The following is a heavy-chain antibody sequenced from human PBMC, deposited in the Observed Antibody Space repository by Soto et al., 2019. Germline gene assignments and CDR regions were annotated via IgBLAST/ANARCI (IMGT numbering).Heavy chain of an antibody. CDR2: IIPIFGTA. CDR3: ARDSSGVLDV. J-gene: IGHJ6*02. CDR1: GGTFSSYA. Sequence: EASVKVSCKASGGTFSSYAISWVRQAPGQGLEWMGGIIPIFGTANYAQKFQGRVTITADESTSTAYVELSSLRSEDTAVYYCARDSSGVLDVWGQGTTVTVYS. D-gene: IGHD6-6*01. V-gene: IGHV1-69*13.